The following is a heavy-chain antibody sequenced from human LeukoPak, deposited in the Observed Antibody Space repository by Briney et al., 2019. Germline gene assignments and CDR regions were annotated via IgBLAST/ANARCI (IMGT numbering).Heavy chain of an antibody. J-gene: IGHJ6*02. Sequence: GGSLRLSCAASGFTFSSYSMNWVRQAPGKGLEWVAVIWYDGSNKYYADSVKGRFTISRDNSKNTLYLQMNSLRAEDTAVYYCARDSAADYYYYYGMDVWGQGTTVTVSS. CDR1: GFTFSSYS. CDR2: IWYDGSNK. CDR3: ARDSAADYYYYYGMDV. D-gene: IGHD6-13*01. V-gene: IGHV3-33*08.